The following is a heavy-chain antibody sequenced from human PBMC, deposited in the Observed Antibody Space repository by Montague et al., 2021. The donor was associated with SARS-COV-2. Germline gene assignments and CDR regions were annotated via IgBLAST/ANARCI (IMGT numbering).Heavy chain of an antibody. Sequence: SETLSLTCTVSGGSISSSSYYWGWIRQAPGKGLEWIGSIYYSGSTYYNPSLKSRVTISVDTSKNQFSLKLSSVTAAATAVYYCARDPSRQPLLYPIWDCYCGIDVWGQGTTVTVSS. V-gene: IGHV4-39*07. D-gene: IGHD2-2*02. CDR1: GGSISSSSYY. CDR2: IYYSGST. CDR3: ARDPSRQPLLYPIWDCYCGIDV. J-gene: IGHJ6*02.